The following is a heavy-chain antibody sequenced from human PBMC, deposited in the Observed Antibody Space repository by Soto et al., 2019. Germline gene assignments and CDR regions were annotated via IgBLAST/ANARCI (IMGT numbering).Heavy chain of an antibody. CDR3: AGDSTGVDAFDI. CDR1: GFTFSSYW. Sequence: GGSLRLSCAASGFTFSSYWMSWVRQAPGKGLEWVANIKQDGSEKSYVDSVKGRFTISRDNAKNSLYLQMNSLRAEDTAVYYCAGDSTGVDAFDIWGQGTMVTVSS. J-gene: IGHJ3*02. CDR2: IKQDGSEK. V-gene: IGHV3-7*01. D-gene: IGHD7-27*01.